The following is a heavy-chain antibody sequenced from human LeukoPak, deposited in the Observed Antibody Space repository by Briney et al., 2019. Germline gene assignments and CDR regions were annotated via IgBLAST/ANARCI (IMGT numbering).Heavy chain of an antibody. Sequence: QASETLSLTCAVYGGSFSGYYWSWIRQPPGKGLEWIGEINHSGSTNYNPSLKSRVTISVDTSKNQFSLKLSSVTAADTAVYYCARSAYSSSRYDYWGQGTLVTVSS. CDR1: GGSFSGYY. V-gene: IGHV4-34*01. J-gene: IGHJ4*02. CDR2: INHSGST. D-gene: IGHD6-6*01. CDR3: ARSAYSSSRYDY.